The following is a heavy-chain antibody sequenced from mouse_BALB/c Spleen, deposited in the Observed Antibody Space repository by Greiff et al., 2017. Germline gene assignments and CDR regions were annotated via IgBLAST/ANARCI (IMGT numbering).Heavy chain of an antibody. CDR3: ARSYGNYEEGAMDY. CDR2: ISYSGST. D-gene: IGHD2-10*02. V-gene: IGHV3-2*02. CDR1: GYSITSDYA. Sequence: ESGPGLVKPSQSLSLTCTVTGYSITSDYAWNWIRQFPGNKLEWMGYISYSGSTSYNPSLKSRISITRDTSKNQFFLQLNSVTTEDTATYYCARSYGNYEEGAMDYWGQGTSVTVSS. J-gene: IGHJ4*01.